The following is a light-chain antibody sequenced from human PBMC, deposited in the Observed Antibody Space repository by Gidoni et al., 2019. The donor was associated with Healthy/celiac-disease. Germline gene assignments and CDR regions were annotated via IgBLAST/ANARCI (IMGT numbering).Light chain of an antibody. V-gene: IGKV3-20*01. Sequence: EILLPHSPDTLSLSPGERATLSCRASQSVSANYLVWYQHKPGQPPRFLLYGASNRATGVPGRFSGSGSGTDFTLTISSLEPEDFGVYYCQQYGGSPPVTFGQGTRLEIK. CDR3: QQYGGSPPVT. CDR2: GAS. J-gene: IGKJ5*01. CDR1: QSVSANY.